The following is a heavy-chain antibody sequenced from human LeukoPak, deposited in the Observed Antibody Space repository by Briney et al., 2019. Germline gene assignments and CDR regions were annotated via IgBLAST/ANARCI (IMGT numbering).Heavy chain of an antibody. CDR3: ASMAAARPGY. D-gene: IGHD6-6*01. J-gene: IGHJ4*02. Sequence: GGPLRLSCAASGFTFSSYSMNWVRQAPGKGLEWVSYISSSSSTIYYADSVKGRFTISRDNAKNSLYLQMNSLRAEDTAVYYCASMAAARPGYWGQGTLVTVSS. V-gene: IGHV3-48*04. CDR1: GFTFSSYS. CDR2: ISSSSSTI.